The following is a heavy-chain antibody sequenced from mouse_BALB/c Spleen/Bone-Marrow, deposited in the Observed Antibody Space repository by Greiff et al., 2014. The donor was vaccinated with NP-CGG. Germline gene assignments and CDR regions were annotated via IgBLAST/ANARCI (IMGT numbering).Heavy chain of an antibody. CDR3: ARDTMDY. J-gene: IGHJ4*01. V-gene: IGHV1S56*01. CDR1: GYTLTSYY. CDR2: IYPGNVNT. Sequence: QVQLQQSGPELVKPGASVRISCKASGYTLTSYYIHWVKQRPGQGLEWIEWIYPGNVNTKYNEKFKGKATLTADKSSSTAYMQLSSLTSEDSAVYFCARDTMDYWGQGTSVTVSS.